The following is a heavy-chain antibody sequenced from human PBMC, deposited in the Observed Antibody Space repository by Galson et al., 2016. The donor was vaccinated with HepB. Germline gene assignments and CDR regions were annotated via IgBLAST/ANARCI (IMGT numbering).Heavy chain of an antibody. J-gene: IGHJ6*02. CDR1: GFTFSRYD. CDR3: ARDGGGTGGYYYYAMDV. V-gene: IGHV3-13*01. CDR2: IGTAGDT. D-gene: IGHD1-14*01. Sequence: SLRLSCAASGFTFSRYDMHWVRHVTGKGLEWVSAIGTAGDTYYPGSVEGRFTISRENAKNSLYLQMNSLRDEDTAVYYCARDGGGTGGYYYYAMDVWGQGTTVTVSS.